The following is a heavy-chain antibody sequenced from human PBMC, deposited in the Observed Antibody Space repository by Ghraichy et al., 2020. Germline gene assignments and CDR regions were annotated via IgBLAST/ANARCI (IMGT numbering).Heavy chain of an antibody. CDR2: IYYSGST. V-gene: IGHV4-61*01. J-gene: IGHJ4*02. Sequence: SETLSLTCTVSGGSVSSGSYYWSWIRQPPGKGLEWIGYIYYSGSTNYNPSLKSRVTISVDTSKNQFSLKLSSVTAADTAVYYCARAGLDYGDYGVWGQGTLVTVSS. CDR3: ARAGLDYGDYGV. CDR1: GGSVSSGSYY. D-gene: IGHD4-17*01.